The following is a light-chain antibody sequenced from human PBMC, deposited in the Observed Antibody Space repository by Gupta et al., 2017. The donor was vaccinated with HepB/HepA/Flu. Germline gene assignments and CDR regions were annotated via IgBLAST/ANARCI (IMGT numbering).Light chain of an antibody. Sequence: EIVLTQSPGTLSLSPGERATLSCRASQSVSSSYLAGYQQKPGQAPRLLIYGASSRATGIPDRFSGSGFGTDFTLTISRLEPEDFEVYYCQQYGSSPPGTFGPGTKVDIK. J-gene: IGKJ3*01. V-gene: IGKV3-20*01. CDR1: QSVSSSY. CDR2: GAS. CDR3: QQYGSSPPGT.